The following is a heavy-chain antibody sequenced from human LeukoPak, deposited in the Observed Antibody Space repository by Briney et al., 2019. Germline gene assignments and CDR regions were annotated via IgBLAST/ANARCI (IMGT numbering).Heavy chain of an antibody. J-gene: IGHJ3*02. D-gene: IGHD3-3*01. CDR2: IKQDGSEK. Sequence: GGSLRLSCAASGFTFSRYWMTWVRQAPGKGLEWVANIKQDGSEKYYVGSVMGRFTISRDNAKNSLFLQMNSLRAEDTAVYYCARPHSISGDDAFDIRGHGTMVSVSS. V-gene: IGHV3-7*01. CDR1: GFTFSRYW. CDR3: ARPHSISGDDAFDI.